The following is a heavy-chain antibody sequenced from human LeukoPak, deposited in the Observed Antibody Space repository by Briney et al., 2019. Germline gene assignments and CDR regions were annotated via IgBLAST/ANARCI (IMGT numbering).Heavy chain of an antibody. D-gene: IGHD1-1*01. J-gene: IGHJ5*02. CDR1: GFTFNAYA. CDR2: ISGSGDST. V-gene: IGHV3-23*01. CDR3: AKDRIASPPSWKFDP. Sequence: PGGSLRLSCAASGFTFNAYAMNWLRQATGKGLEGVSGISGSGDSTYYADSVKGRFTISRDNSKSTLYLQMDSLRVDDTAVYYCAKDRIASPPSWKFDPWGQGTLVTVSS.